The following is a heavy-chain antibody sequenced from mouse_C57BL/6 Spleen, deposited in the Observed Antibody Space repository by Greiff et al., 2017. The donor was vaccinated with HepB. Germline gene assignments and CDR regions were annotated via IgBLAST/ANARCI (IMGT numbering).Heavy chain of an antibody. CDR2: ISDGGSYT. CDR1: GFTFSSYA. D-gene: IGHD2-1*01. CDR3: ARVDYYGNPWFAY. V-gene: IGHV5-4*01. J-gene: IGHJ3*01. Sequence: EVHLVESGGGLVKPGGSLKLSCAASGFTFSSYAMSWVRQTPEKRLEWVATISDGGSYTYYPDNVKGRFTISRDNAKNNLYLQMSHLKSEDTAMYYCARVDYYGNPWFAYWGQGTLVTVSA.